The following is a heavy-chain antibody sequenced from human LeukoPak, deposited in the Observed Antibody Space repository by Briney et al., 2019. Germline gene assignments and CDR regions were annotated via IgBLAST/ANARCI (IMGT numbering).Heavy chain of an antibody. CDR2: ITGSGPYM. D-gene: IGHD4-23*01. CDR1: GFTFSTFA. CDR3: ARDIRWYLDNWFDP. Sequence: PGGSLRLSCAASGFTFSTFAMHWVRLSPGKGLEWVSSITGSGPYMLYADSVKHRFTISRDNAKNSLYLQMNSLRSEDTAVYYCARDIRWYLDNWFDPWGQGTLVTVSS. J-gene: IGHJ5*02. V-gene: IGHV3-21*04.